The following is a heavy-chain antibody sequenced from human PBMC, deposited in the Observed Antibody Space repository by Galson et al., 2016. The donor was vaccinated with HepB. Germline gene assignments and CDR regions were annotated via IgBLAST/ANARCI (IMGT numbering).Heavy chain of an antibody. J-gene: IGHJ4*02. CDR3: ARDRRYDYVWGSYPYFDY. V-gene: IGHV3-30*03. Sequence: SLRLSCAASGFTFSDYGMHWVRQAPGRGLEWVSVISKDGSDKQYADSVKGRFTVSRDNSKNTLFLQMNSLRTEDTAVYYCARDRRYDYVWGSYPYFDYWGQGTLVTVSS. CDR2: ISKDGSDK. D-gene: IGHD3-16*02. CDR1: GFTFSDYG.